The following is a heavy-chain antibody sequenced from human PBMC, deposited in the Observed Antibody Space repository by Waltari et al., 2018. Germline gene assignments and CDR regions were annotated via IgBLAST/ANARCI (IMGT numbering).Heavy chain of an antibody. J-gene: IGHJ5*02. CDR1: GGSLSNYS. CDR2: TYTSGST. D-gene: IGHD3-16*01. Sequence: QVQLQESGPGLGKPSETLSLTCTVSGGSLSNYSWSWLRHPAGKGLEWIGRTYTSGSTAYNPSLKSRVTMSLDTSKNQFSLKMTSVTAADTAVYYCAREEIEKWGTWFDPWGQGILVTVSS. CDR3: AREEIEKWGTWFDP. V-gene: IGHV4-4*07.